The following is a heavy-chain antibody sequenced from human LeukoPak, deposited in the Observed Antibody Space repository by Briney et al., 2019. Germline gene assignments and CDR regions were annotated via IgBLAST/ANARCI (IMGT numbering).Heavy chain of an antibody. CDR3: AKDSGGSVLDE. D-gene: IGHD2-15*01. J-gene: IGHJ4*01. CDR2: MSYDGKNE. CDR1: GFIFSGSV. V-gene: IGHV3-30*18. Sequence: PGGSLRLSCAASGFIFSGSVMHWVRQAPGKGLEWVSIMSYDGKNEYYGDSVKGRFTISRDNSKNTLYLHMNSLRHDDTAVYYCAKDSGGSVLDEWGHGSLVIVSS.